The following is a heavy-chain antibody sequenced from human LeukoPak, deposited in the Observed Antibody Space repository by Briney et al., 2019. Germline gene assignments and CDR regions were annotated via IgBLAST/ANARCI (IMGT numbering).Heavy chain of an antibody. J-gene: IGHJ4*02. V-gene: IGHV3-9*01. D-gene: IGHD3-10*01. Sequence: GGSLRLSCAASGFTFDDYAMHWVRQAPGKGLEWVSGISWNSGSIGYADSVKGRFTISRDNAKNSLYLQMNSLRAEDTALYYCAQGGDASGRALNYWGQGTLATVSS. CDR2: ISWNSGSI. CDR1: GFTFDDYA. CDR3: AQGGDASGRALNY.